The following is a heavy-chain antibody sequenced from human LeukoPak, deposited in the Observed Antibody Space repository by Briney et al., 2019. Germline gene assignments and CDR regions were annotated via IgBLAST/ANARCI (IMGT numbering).Heavy chain of an antibody. CDR3: ARDPWSSGHFDY. J-gene: IGHJ4*02. V-gene: IGHV1-2*02. Sequence: ASVKVSCKASGYTFTGYYMHWVRQAPGQGLEWMGWISPNSGGTNYAQKFQGRVTMTRDTSISTAYMELSRLRSDDTAVYYCARDPWSSGHFDYWGQGTLVTVSS. CDR2: ISPNSGGT. D-gene: IGHD6-19*01. CDR1: GYTFTGYY.